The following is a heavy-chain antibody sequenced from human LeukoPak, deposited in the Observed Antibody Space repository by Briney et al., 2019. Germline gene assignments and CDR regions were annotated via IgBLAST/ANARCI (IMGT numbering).Heavy chain of an antibody. D-gene: IGHD4-17*01. V-gene: IGHV3-48*02. CDR3: ARGTYGEYGGPAY. Sequence: GGSLRLSCAASGFTFSNYCMNWVRQAPGKGLEWVSYISSSGSAMYYADSVRGRFTISRDNAENSLFLQMNSLRDEDTAVYYCARGTYGEYGGPAYWGQGTLVTVSS. CDR1: GFTFSNYC. J-gene: IGHJ4*02. CDR2: ISSSGSAM.